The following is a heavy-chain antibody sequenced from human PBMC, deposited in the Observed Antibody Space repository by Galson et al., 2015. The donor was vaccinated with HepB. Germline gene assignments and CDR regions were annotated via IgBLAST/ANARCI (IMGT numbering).Heavy chain of an antibody. D-gene: IGHD6-13*01. CDR3: ARVSIPNIAAPAYMDV. CDR1: GFTFSSYR. V-gene: IGHV3-21*01. CDR2: ISSSSTYI. J-gene: IGHJ6*03. Sequence: SLRLSCAASGFTFSSYRMEWVRQAPGKGLEWVSSISSSSTYIYYADSVKGRFTISRDNAKNSLYLQMNSLRAEDTAVYYCARVSIPNIAAPAYMDVWGKGTTVTVSS.